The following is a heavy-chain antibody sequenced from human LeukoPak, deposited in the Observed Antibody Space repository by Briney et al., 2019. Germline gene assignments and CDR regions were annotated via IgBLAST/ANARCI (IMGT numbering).Heavy chain of an antibody. D-gene: IGHD3-22*01. CDR3: ARDSLYDDNGYYHYFDY. J-gene: IGHJ4*02. V-gene: IGHV3-33*01. CDR2: IWYDASGQ. CDR1: GFSFSTFG. Sequence: GGSLRLSCAASGFSFSTFGMHWVRQAPGKGLEWVAMIWYDASGQHYADSVKGRFTISRDTAKNTLYLQMNSLRAEDTAVYFCARDSLYDDNGYYHYFDYWGQGTLVTVSS.